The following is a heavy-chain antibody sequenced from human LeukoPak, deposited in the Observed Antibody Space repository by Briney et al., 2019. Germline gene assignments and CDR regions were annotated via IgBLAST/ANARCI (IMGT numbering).Heavy chain of an antibody. CDR2: ISGSGGST. D-gene: IGHD2/OR15-2a*01. CDR1: GFTFSSYA. Sequence: GGSLRLSCAASGFTFSSYAMSWVRQAPGKGLEWVSAISGSGGSTYYADSVKGRFIISRDNSKNTLYLQMNSLRAEDTAVYYCAKDRVSPGFNWFDPWGQGTLVTVSS. V-gene: IGHV3-23*01. CDR3: AKDRVSPGFNWFDP. J-gene: IGHJ5*02.